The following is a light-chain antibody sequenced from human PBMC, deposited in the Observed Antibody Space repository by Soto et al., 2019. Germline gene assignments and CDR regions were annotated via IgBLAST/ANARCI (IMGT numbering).Light chain of an antibody. CDR3: QHYGSTPPET. CDR1: QSVSSSY. J-gene: IGKJ2*01. V-gene: IGKV3-20*01. Sequence: EIVVTQSPGTLSLSLGERATLSCRASQSVSSSYLAWYQQKPGQAPRLLIYGTSNRASGIPDRFSGSGSGTDFSLPISRLEPEDFAVYYCQHYGSTPPETFGQWTKVEIK. CDR2: GTS.